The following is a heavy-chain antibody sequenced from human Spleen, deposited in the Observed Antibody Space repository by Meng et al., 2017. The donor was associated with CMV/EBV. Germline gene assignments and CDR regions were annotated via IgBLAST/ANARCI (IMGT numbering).Heavy chain of an antibody. CDR2: INSDGSST. CDR3: ARDSSYPYSRFDP. CDR1: GYSFSNYW. Sequence: SCKASGYSFSNYWMHWVRQAPGKGLVWVSRINSDGSSTSYADSVKGRFTISRDNAKNTLYLQMNSLRAEDTAVYRCARDSSYPYSRFDPWGQGTLVTVSS. D-gene: IGHD3-16*01. J-gene: IGHJ5*02. V-gene: IGHV3-74*01.